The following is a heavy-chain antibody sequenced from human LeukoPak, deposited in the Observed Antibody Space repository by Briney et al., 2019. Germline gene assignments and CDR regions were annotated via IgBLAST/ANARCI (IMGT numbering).Heavy chain of an antibody. CDR1: GGSFSGYY. J-gene: IGHJ4*02. CDR2: INHSGST. V-gene: IGHV4-34*01. Sequence: SETLSLTCAVYGGSFSGYYWSWIRQPPGKGLEWIGEINHSGSTNYNPSLKSRVTISVGTSKNQFSLKLSSVTAADTAVYYCARRRGYSYGYYFDYWGQGTLVTVSS. D-gene: IGHD5-18*01. CDR3: ARRRGYSYGYYFDY.